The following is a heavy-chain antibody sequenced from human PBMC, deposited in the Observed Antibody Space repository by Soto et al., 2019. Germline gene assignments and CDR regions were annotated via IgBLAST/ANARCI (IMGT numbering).Heavy chain of an antibody. J-gene: IGHJ5*02. D-gene: IGHD1-1*01. V-gene: IGHV6-1*01. CDR1: GDSVSSSTTA. Sequence: SQTLSLTCAISGDSVSSSTTAWNWIRQSPSRGLEWLGRTYYRSKFYNEYALSVKGRIIINPDASKNQFSLQLNSVTPEDTAVYYCTRGGTIATRWFDPWGQGTLVTVSS. CDR2: TYYRSKFYN. CDR3: TRGGTIATRWFDP.